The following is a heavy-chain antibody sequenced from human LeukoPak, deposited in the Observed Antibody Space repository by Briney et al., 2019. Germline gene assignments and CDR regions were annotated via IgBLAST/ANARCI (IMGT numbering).Heavy chain of an antibody. V-gene: IGHV1-8*02. CDR3: AKDPDCTSGICYTFFDY. D-gene: IGHD2-8*01. CDR2: MNPNSGNT. J-gene: IGHJ4*02. Sequence: GASVKVSCKASGYTFTGYYMHWVRQAPGQGLEWMGWMNPNSGNTGYAQKFQGRVTMTRNTSISTAYMELSSLRSEDTAVYYCAKDPDCTSGICYTFFDYWGQGTLVTVSS. CDR1: GYTFTGYY.